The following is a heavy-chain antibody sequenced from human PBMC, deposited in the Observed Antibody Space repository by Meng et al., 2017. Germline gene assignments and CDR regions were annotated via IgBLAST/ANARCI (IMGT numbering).Heavy chain of an antibody. Sequence: VVMVVDVFPLGRSLTLACADSGFTYRNYERHWVRQAPGKGLEWVACITKDGSRKYYLGSVRGRFTISRDNSKNTLYLEMNSLRSEDTALYYCARDFDYWGQGTLVTVSS. CDR2: ITKDGSRK. J-gene: IGHJ4*02. CDR1: GFTYRNYE. CDR3: ARDFDY. V-gene: IGHV3-30*16.